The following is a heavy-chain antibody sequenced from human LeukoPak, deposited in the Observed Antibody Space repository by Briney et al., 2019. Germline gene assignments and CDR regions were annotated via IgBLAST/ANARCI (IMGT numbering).Heavy chain of an antibody. Sequence: SETLSLTCSVSGGSINSNLYHWGWLRQPPGKGLEWVGNVFHSGNAYYSPSLQSRVAISVDMSKNQFYLKLTSVTAADTANYHRARQSVRTSWNYYWSYIDVWGKGTSVSVSS. V-gene: IGHV4-39*01. CDR2: VFHSGNA. CDR1: GGSINSNLYH. CDR3: ARQSVRTSWNYYWSYIDV. D-gene: IGHD5/OR15-5a*01. J-gene: IGHJ6*03.